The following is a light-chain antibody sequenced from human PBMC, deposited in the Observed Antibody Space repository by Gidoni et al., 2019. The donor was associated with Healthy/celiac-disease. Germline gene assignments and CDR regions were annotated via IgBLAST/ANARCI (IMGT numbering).Light chain of an antibody. CDR2: DAS. CDR3: QQRSNWPPLT. Sequence: EIVLTHSPATLSLSPGERATLSCRASQSVSRYVAWYQQKPGQAPRLLIYDASNRATGIPARFSGSGSGTDFTLTISSLEPEDFAVYYCQQRSNWPPLTFGGGTKVEIK. CDR1: QSVSRY. J-gene: IGKJ4*01. V-gene: IGKV3-11*01.